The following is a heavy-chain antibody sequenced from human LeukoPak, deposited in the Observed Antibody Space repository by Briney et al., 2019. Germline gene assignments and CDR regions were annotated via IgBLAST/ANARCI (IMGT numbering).Heavy chain of an antibody. CDR3: ARTTEGYCSSASCFGFSYSYYMDV. Sequence: NPSETLSLTCTVSGGSISSSSYYWGWIRQPPGKGLEWIGSIYYSGSTNYNPSLKSRVTISVDTSKNQFSLKLSSVIAADTAVYYCARTTEGYCSSASCFGFSYSYYMDVWGKGTTVTISS. V-gene: IGHV4-39*07. D-gene: IGHD2-2*01. CDR1: GGSISSSSYY. J-gene: IGHJ6*03. CDR2: IYYSGST.